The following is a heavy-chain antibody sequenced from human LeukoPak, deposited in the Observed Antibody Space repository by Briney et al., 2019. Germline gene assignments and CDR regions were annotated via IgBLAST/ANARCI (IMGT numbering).Heavy chain of an antibody. CDR3: ARDILRSGGGRGMDV. V-gene: IGHV1-2*02. CDR2: INPNSGGT. J-gene: IGHJ6*02. D-gene: IGHD2-15*01. Sequence: ASVKVSCKASGYTFTGYYMHWVRQAPGQGLEWMGWINPNSGGTNYAQKFQGRVTMTRDTSISTAYMELSRLRSDDTAVYYCARDILRSGGGRGMDVWGQGTTVTVSS. CDR1: GYTFTGYY.